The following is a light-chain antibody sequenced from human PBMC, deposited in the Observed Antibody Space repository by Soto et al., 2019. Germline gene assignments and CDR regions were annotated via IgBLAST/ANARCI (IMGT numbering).Light chain of an antibody. Sequence: EIVLTQSPGTLSLSAGERATLSCRASQSVSNSYLAWYQQKLGQAPRLLIHGASRRATGIPDRFSGSGSGTDFTLTISRLEPEDFAVYYCQQYGSSPYTFGQGTKVENK. J-gene: IGKJ2*01. CDR1: QSVSNSY. CDR3: QQYGSSPYT. CDR2: GAS. V-gene: IGKV3-20*01.